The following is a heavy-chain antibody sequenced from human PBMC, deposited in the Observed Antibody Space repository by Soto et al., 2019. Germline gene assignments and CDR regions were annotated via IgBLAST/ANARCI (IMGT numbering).Heavy chain of an antibody. Sequence: SETLSLTCTVSGGSISSGGYYWSWIRQHPGKGLEWIGYIYYSGSTYYNPSLKSRVTISVDTSKNQFLLKLSHVTAADTAVYYCARDSPKDYDFWSGPFTDWGQGTLVTVSS. CDR3: ARDSPKDYDFWSGPFTD. CDR2: IYYSGST. CDR1: GGSISSGGYY. J-gene: IGHJ4*02. D-gene: IGHD3-3*01. V-gene: IGHV4-31*03.